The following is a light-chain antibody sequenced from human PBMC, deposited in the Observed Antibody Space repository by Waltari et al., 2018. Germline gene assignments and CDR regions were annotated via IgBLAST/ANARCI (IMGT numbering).Light chain of an antibody. J-gene: IGKJ2*01. CDR1: QIISTY. CDR2: GTS. Sequence: DIQMTPSPSSLAASVADRVTIPCRASQIISTYLNWYQQKPGKAPMLLIYGTSGLQSGVPSRFSGSGSGTDFTLAISSLQPEDFATYYCQQSYSSPYTFGQGTQLQIK. V-gene: IGKV1-39*01. CDR3: QQSYSSPYT.